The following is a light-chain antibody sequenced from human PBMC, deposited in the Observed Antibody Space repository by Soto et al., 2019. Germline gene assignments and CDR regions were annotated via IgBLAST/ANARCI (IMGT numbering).Light chain of an antibody. V-gene: IGKV3-15*01. CDR3: LHYNKRPRWT. J-gene: IGKJ5*01. Sequence: EIVMPQSPATLSLSPGERATLSCRASQNVDSNYLAWYQQKPGQAPRLLIYDTSTRATSIPARFSGSGSGTEFTLTISGPQSEDFAVYYCLHYNKRPRWTFGQGTRLEI. CDR1: QNVDSN. CDR2: DTS.